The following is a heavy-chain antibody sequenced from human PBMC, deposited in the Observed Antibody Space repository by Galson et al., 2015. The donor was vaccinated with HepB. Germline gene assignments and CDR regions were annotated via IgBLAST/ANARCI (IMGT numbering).Heavy chain of an antibody. CDR2: ISSSGDTT. Sequence: SLRLSCAASGFRFSDYYMTWIRQAPGKGLEWVSYISSSGDTTYYVDSVKGRFTISRDNAKNLLDLQMNSLRAEDTAVYYCARGGYSRNGLDVWGQGTTVTVSS. D-gene: IGHD6-13*01. CDR3: ARGGYSRNGLDV. J-gene: IGHJ6*02. V-gene: IGHV3-11*01. CDR1: GFRFSDYY.